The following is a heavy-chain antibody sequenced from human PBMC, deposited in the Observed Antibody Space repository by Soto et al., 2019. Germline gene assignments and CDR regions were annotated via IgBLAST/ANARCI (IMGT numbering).Heavy chain of an antibody. J-gene: IGHJ5*02. Sequence: SETLSLTCTVSGASINSGDYCWSWIRQPPGKGLEWIGYIYYSGSTYYNPSLKSRVTISVDTSKNQFSLKLSSVTAADTAVYYCAGFSEVAATEINWFDPWGQGTLVTVSS. V-gene: IGHV4-30-4*01. D-gene: IGHD2-15*01. CDR1: GASINSGDYC. CDR3: AGFSEVAATEINWFDP. CDR2: IYYSGST.